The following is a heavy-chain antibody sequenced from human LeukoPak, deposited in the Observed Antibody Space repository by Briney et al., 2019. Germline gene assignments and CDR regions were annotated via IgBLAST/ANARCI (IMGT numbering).Heavy chain of an antibody. CDR1: GGSISSSSYY. Sequence: SETLSLTCTVSGGSISSSSYYWGWIRQPPGKGLEWIGSIYYSGSTYYNPSLKSRVTISVDTSKNQFSLKLSSVTAADTAVYYCARLVIGSSSTEDYWGQGTLVTVSS. D-gene: IGHD2-2*01. CDR3: ARLVIGSSSTEDY. V-gene: IGHV4-39*01. J-gene: IGHJ4*02. CDR2: IYYSGST.